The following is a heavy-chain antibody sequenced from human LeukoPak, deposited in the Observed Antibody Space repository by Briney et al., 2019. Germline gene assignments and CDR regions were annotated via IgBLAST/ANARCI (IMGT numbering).Heavy chain of an antibody. CDR3: ARAPANYDYVWGSYREYYFDY. CDR1: GYTFTGYY. V-gene: IGHV1-2*02. D-gene: IGHD3-16*02. Sequence: VASVKVSCKASGYTFTGYYMHWVRQAPRQGLEWMGWINPNSGGTNYAQKFQGRVTMTRDTSISTAYMELSRLRSDDTAVYYCARAPANYDYVWGSYREYYFDYWGQGTLVTVSS. J-gene: IGHJ4*02. CDR2: INPNSGGT.